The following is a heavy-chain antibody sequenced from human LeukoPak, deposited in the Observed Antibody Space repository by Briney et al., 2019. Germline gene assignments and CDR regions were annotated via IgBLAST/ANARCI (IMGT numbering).Heavy chain of an antibody. J-gene: IGHJ4*02. CDR2: IYYTGST. D-gene: IGHD3-9*01. CDR3: AGEAKIDSLACYYVDY. Sequence: SETLSLTCTVSGGSFSTTYYYWGWLRQPPGKGLEWIGSIYYTGSTYYNPSLKSRVTMSIDTSENQFSLNLSSVTAADTAIYYCAGEAKIDSLACYYVDYWGQGTLVTVSS. V-gene: IGHV4-39*07. CDR1: GGSFSTTYYY.